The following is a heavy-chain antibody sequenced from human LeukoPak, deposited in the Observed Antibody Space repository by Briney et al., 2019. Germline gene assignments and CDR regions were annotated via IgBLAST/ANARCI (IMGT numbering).Heavy chain of an antibody. CDR2: INSDGSST. V-gene: IGHV3-74*01. D-gene: IGHD6-19*01. Sequence: GGSLRLSCVASGFTFRNYWMHWVRQTPGKGLVWVSRINSDGSSTNYADSVKGRFTISRDNAKNTLYLQMNSLRAEDTAVYYCTRGGVAVAGTGDYWGQGTLVTVSS. J-gene: IGHJ4*02. CDR1: GFTFRNYW. CDR3: TRGGVAVAGTGDY.